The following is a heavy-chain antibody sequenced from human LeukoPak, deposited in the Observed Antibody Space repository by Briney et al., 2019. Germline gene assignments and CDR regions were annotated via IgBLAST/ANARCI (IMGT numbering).Heavy chain of an antibody. Sequence: PGRSLRLSCAASGFTFSSYGMHWVRQVPGKGLEWVAVIWYDGSNKYYADSVKGRFTISRDNSKNTLYLQMNSLRAEDTAVYYCARDGKYYDFWSGYYSYYYYYGMDVWGQGTTVTVSS. CDR3: ARDGKYYDFWSGYYSYYYYYGMDV. CDR1: GFTFSSYG. CDR2: IWYDGSNK. J-gene: IGHJ6*02. D-gene: IGHD3-3*01. V-gene: IGHV3-33*01.